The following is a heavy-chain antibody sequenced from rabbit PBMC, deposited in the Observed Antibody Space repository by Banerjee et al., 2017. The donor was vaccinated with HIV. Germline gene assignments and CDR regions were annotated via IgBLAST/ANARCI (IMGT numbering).Heavy chain of an antibody. CDR2: INAVTGKA. CDR1: GFSFSNKAV. D-gene: IGHD8-1*01. V-gene: IGHV1S45*01. Sequence: QDQLVVSGGGLVKPEGSLKLSCTASGFSFSNKAVMCWVRQAPGKGLEWIACINAVTGKAVYASWAKGRFTFSKTSSTTVTLQMTSLTAADTATYFCARDGAGGSYFALWGQGTLVTVS. J-gene: IGHJ3*01. CDR3: ARDGAGGSYFAL.